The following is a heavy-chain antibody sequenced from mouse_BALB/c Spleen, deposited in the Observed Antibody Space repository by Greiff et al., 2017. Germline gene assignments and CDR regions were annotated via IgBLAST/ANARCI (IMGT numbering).Heavy chain of an antibody. J-gene: IGHJ2*01. CDR1: GYSITSDYA. CDR2: ISYSGST. D-gene: IGHD6-1*01. V-gene: IGHV3-2*02. CDR3: ARGGPHYFDY. Sequence: VQLKQSGPGLVKPSQSLSLTCTVTGYSITSDYAWNWIRQFPGNKLEWMGYISYSGSTSYNPSLKSRISITRDTSKNQFFLQLNSVTTEDTATYYCARGGPHYFDYWGQGTTLTVSS.